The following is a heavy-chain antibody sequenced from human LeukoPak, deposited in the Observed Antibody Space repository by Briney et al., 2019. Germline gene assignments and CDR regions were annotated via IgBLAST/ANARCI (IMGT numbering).Heavy chain of an antibody. CDR3: ARLTGTPGDYFDY. J-gene: IGHJ4*02. CDR2: IIPIFGTA. CDR1: GGTFSSYA. Sequence: GASVKVSCKASGGTFSSYAISWVRQAPGPGLEWMGGIIPIFGTANYAQKFQGRVTITTDESTSTAYMELSSLRSEDTAVYYCARLTGTPGDYFDYWGQGTLVTVSS. V-gene: IGHV1-69*05. D-gene: IGHD1-7*01.